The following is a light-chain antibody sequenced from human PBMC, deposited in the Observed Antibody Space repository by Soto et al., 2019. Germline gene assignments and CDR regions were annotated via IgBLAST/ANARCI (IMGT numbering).Light chain of an antibody. Sequence: EVVLTQSPATLSLSPGERATLSCRASQSVSSYVAWYQQKAGQAPRLLIYDSSNRATGIPARFSGSGSGTDFPLTISSLEPEDFAVYYCQQRNSWPVTFGQGTRLEIK. CDR1: QSVSSY. CDR3: QQRNSWPVT. J-gene: IGKJ5*01. V-gene: IGKV3-11*01. CDR2: DSS.